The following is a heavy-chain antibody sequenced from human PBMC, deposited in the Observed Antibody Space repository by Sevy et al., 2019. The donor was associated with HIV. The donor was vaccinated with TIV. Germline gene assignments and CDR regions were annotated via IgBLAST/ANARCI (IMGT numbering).Heavy chain of an antibody. CDR1: GFTFSSHW. Sequence: GGSLRLSCAVSGFTFSSHWMSWVRQAPGKGLEWVANINQDGNNKYYVDSVKGRFTISRDNAKNSLSLQMNSLRAEDTDVYYCARDTGGIGMDVWGQGTTVTVSS. CDR2: INQDGNNK. J-gene: IGHJ6*02. D-gene: IGHD6-13*01. V-gene: IGHV3-7*01. CDR3: ARDTGGIGMDV.